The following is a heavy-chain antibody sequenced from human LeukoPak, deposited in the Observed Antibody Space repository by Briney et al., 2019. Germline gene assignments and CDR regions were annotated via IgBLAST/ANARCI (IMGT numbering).Heavy chain of an antibody. Sequence: GGSLRLSCAASGFTFSSYSMNWVRQAPGKGLEWVSSISSSSSYIYYADSVKGRFTISRDNAKNSLYLQMNSLRAEDTAVYYCARLRPGYSSSWPDYWGQGTLVTVSS. CDR3: ARLRPGYSSSWPDY. V-gene: IGHV3-21*01. D-gene: IGHD6-13*01. CDR1: GFTFSSYS. CDR2: ISSSSSYI. J-gene: IGHJ4*02.